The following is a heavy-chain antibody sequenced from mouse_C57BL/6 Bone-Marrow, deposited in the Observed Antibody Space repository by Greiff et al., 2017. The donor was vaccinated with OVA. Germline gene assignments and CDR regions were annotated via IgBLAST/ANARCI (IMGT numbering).Heavy chain of an antibody. J-gene: IGHJ4*01. Sequence: VQLQQSGAELVRPGTSVKVSCKASGYAFTNYLIEWVKQRPGQGLEWIGVINPGSGGTNHNEKFKGKATLTADKSSSTAYMQLSSLTSEDSAVYFCAERGLDYWGQGTSVTVSS. CDR2: INPGSGGT. CDR1: GYAFTNYL. D-gene: IGHD3-1*01. V-gene: IGHV1-54*01. CDR3: AERGLDY.